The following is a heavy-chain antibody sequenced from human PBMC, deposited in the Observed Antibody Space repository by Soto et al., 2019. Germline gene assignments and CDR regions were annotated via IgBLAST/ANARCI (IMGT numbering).Heavy chain of an antibody. CDR2: IIPIFGTA. CDR1: GGTFSSYA. CDR3: ARANGDDSSGYPYYYYYYGMDV. D-gene: IGHD3-22*01. J-gene: IGHJ6*02. V-gene: IGHV1-69*01. Sequence: VKVSCKASGGTFSSYAISWVRQAPGQGLEWMGGIIPIFGTANYAQKFQGRVTITADESTSTAYMELSSLRSEDTAVYYCARANGDDSSGYPYYYYYYGMDVWGQGTTVTVSS.